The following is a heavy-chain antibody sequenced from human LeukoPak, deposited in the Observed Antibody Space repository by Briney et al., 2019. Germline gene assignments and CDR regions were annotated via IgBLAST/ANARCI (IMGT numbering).Heavy chain of an antibody. CDR1: GVSFSGYY. CDR3: AVYCYSYNRAPSYYYVMDV. J-gene: IGHJ6*02. V-gene: IGHV4-34*01. D-gene: IGHD2-2*02. CDR2: INHSGST. Sequence: SETLSLTCAVYGVSFSGYYWRWSWIRQPPGKGLEWIGEINHSGSTNYNPSLESRVTISLDTSKNQFSLRLTSVTAADTAVEDTAVYCYSYNRAPSYYYVMDVWGQGTTVTASS.